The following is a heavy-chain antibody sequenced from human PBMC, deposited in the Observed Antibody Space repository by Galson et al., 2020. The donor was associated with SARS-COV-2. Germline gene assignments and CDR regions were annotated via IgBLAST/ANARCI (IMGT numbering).Heavy chain of an antibody. CDR2: IKQDGSEK. Sequence: GGSLRLSCAASGFTFSSYWMSWVRQAPGKGLEWVANIKQDGSEKYYVDSVKGRFTISRDNAKNSLYLQMNSLRAEDTAVYYCARMARGYYDSSGYYYVEYYFDYWDQGTLVTVSS. CDR3: ARMARGYYDSSGYYYVEYYFDY. V-gene: IGHV3-7*01. J-gene: IGHJ4*02. CDR1: GFTFSSYW. D-gene: IGHD3-22*01.